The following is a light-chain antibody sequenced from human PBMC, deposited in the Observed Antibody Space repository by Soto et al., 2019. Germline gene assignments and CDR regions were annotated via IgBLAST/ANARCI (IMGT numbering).Light chain of an antibody. CDR2: KAS. CDR1: QSISSW. V-gene: IGKV1-5*03. CDR3: QQYNSYPG. J-gene: IGKJ1*01. Sequence: DIQMTQSPSTLSASVGDRVTITCRASQSISSWLAWYKQKPGKAPKLLIYKASSLESGVPSRFSGSGSGTEFTLTISSLQPDDFATYYCQQYNSYPGFGQGTKVEIK.